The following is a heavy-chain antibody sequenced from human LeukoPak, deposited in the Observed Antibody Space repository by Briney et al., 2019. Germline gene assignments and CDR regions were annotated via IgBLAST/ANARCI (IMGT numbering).Heavy chain of an antibody. V-gene: IGHV4-59*11. CDR1: GGSISCLH. D-gene: IGHD3-3*01. J-gene: IGHJ6*03. CDR2: ISYRGST. Sequence: PSETLSLTCSVYGGSISCLHWSWLPPPPGKGREGTGNISYRGSTNYNPSLKSRVTIAVDTSKNQFPLKLSSVTAADTAVFFCARGVEWLSRYYYRDFWGKGTTVTVSS. CDR3: ARGVEWLSRYYYRDF.